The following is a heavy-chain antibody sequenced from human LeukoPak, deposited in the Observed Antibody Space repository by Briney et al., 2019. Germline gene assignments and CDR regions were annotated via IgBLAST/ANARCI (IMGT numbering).Heavy chain of an antibody. Sequence: GGSLRLSCAASGFTFSTYGMHWVRQAPGKGLEWVAVMWSDGITKYFGDSVKGRFTISRDNSQNTLYLQMNSLTADDTGVYYCARDRSRMDVWGQGTTVTVSS. CDR3: ARDRSRMDV. CDR2: MWSDGITK. D-gene: IGHD1-26*01. V-gene: IGHV3-33*01. J-gene: IGHJ6*02. CDR1: GFTFSTYG.